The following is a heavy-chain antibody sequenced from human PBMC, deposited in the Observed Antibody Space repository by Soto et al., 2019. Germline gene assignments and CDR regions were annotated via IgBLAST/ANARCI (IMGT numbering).Heavy chain of an antibody. D-gene: IGHD6-13*01. CDR2: IYTSENT. V-gene: IGHV4-4*07. CDR1: GGSSSSYY. CDR3: ARGVGRSSWTSFDS. Sequence: LETLSHTCPVSGGSSSSYYWIWIRQPAGKGLEWIGRIYTSENTHYNPSLRSRVSMSLDTSKNQLSLNLSSVTAADTAVYYCARGVGRSSWTSFDSWGQGTLVTVSS. J-gene: IGHJ4*02.